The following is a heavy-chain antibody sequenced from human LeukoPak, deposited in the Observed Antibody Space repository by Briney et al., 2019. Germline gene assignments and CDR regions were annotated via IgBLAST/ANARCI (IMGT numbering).Heavy chain of an antibody. V-gene: IGHV4-4*02. J-gene: IGHJ6*03. Sequence: PSGTLSLTCAVSGGSISSSNWWSWIRQPPGKGLEWIGEIYHSGSTNYNPSLKSRVTLSVDTSKTQFSLRLSSVTAADMAVYYCAREDSGSYYNYYYFHMDVWGKGTTVTISS. CDR2: IYHSGST. CDR3: AREDSGSYYNYYYFHMDV. D-gene: IGHD3-10*01. CDR1: GGSISSSNW.